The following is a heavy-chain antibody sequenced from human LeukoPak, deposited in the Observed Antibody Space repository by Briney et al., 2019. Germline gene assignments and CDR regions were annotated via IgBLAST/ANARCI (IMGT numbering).Heavy chain of an antibody. CDR3: TRDTGCPGGTCYSFYDY. CDR1: GFTFSNYW. V-gene: IGHV3-7*01. Sequence: GGSLRLSCAASGFTFSNYWMTWVRQAPGKGLEWVANIKQDGTEKYYVDSVKGRFTISRDNAENSLYRQMNSLRAEDTAVYYCTRDTGCPGGTCYSFYDYWGQGTLVTVSS. D-gene: IGHD2-15*01. CDR2: IKQDGTEK. J-gene: IGHJ4*02.